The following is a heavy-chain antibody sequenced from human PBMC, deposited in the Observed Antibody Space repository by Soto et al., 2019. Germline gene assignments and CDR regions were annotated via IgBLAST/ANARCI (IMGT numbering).Heavy chain of an antibody. J-gene: IGHJ6*02. Sequence: PGGSLRLSCAASGFTFDDYTMHWVRQAPGKGLEWVSLISWDGGSTYYADSVKGRFTISRDNSKNSLYLQMNSLRTEDTALYYCAKDIAAAGPEPYYYYGMDVWGQGTTVTVSS. CDR3: AKDIAAAGPEPYYYYGMDV. V-gene: IGHV3-43*01. CDR2: ISWDGGST. D-gene: IGHD6-13*01. CDR1: GFTFDDYT.